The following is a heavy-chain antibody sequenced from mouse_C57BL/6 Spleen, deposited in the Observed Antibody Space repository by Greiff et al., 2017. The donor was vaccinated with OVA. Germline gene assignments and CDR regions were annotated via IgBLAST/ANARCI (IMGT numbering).Heavy chain of an antibody. D-gene: IGHD2-3*01. V-gene: IGHV1-82*01. Sequence: QVHVKQSGPELVKPGASVKISCKASGYAFSSSWMNWVKQRPGKGLEWIGRIYPGDGDTNYNGKFKGKATLTADKSSSTAYMQLSSLTSEDSAVYFCAREYDGYSGFAYWGQGTLVTVSA. CDR2: IYPGDGDT. CDR1: GYAFSSSW. CDR3: AREYDGYSGFAY. J-gene: IGHJ3*01.